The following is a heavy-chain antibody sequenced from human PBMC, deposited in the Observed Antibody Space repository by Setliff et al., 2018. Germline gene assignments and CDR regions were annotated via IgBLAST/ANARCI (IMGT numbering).Heavy chain of an antibody. Sequence: ASVKVSCKASGYTFTSYGFGWVRQAPGQGLEWMGWISVYNGKTKYAQKFQGRVTMTTDTSTRTDYMEVTSLRTADTAVDYCATGQFPGDWGDYWGQGTLVTVSS. CDR3: ATGQFPGDWGDY. V-gene: IGHV1-18*01. D-gene: IGHD2-21*01. CDR1: GYTFTSYG. CDR2: ISVYNGKT. J-gene: IGHJ4*02.